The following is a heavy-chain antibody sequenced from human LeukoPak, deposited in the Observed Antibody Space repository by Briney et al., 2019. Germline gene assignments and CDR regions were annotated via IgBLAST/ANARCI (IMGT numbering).Heavy chain of an antibody. CDR2: IYPVDSDT. J-gene: IGHJ4*02. D-gene: IGHD5-18*01. CDR1: GYSFTGHW. CDR3: ARLDTPFDY. Sequence: GESLKISCKASGYSFTGHWIGWVRQMPGKGLEWMAIIYPVDSDTRYSPSFQGHITISADKSISTAYLQWSSLKDSDTGTYYCARLDTPFDYWGQGTLVTVSS. V-gene: IGHV5-51*01.